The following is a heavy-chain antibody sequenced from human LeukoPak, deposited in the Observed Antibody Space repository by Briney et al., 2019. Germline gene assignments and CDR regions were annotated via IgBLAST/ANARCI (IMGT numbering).Heavy chain of an antibody. CDR2: VSTAGSFI. CDR1: GFAYRTYS. V-gene: IGHV3-21*01. Sequence: KTGGSLGLSRAVSGFAYRTYSMIWVRQAPGKGLEWVSSVSTAGSFIYYADSVKGRFTISRDNAQNSLFLQMRSLRADDTAVYYCARYVSYDSSGGAFDICGQGTMVTVSS. J-gene: IGHJ3*02. D-gene: IGHD3-22*01. CDR3: ARYVSYDSSGGAFDI.